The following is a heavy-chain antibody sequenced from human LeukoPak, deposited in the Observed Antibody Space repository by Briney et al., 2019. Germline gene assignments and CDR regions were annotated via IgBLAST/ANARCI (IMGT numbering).Heavy chain of an antibody. Sequence: ASVKVSCKASGGTVSRYDISWVRQAPGQGLEWMGGTIPLFGTANYAQKFQGRVTITADESTGTAYMELSSLRSEDTAVYYCARDRPGRYCSTISCYSASPFDPWGQGTLVTVSS. V-gene: IGHV1-69*13. CDR1: GGTVSRYD. J-gene: IGHJ5*02. D-gene: IGHD2-2*02. CDR3: ARDRPGRYCSTISCYSASPFDP. CDR2: TIPLFGTA.